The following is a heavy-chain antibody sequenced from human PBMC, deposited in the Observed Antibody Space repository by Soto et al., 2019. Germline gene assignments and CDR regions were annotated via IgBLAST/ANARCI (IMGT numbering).Heavy chain of an antibody. J-gene: IGHJ6*02. V-gene: IGHV3-23*01. Sequence: EVHLLESGGGLVQPGGSLRLSCEASGFTFSNYAMSWVRQAPGRGLQWVSTVTSSGDSTYYADSVRGRFTVSRDKSENTLFLHMSSLTVDNTDVYYCGKAAAYWGGDCSGCYYYGMDVWGQGTTVTVSS. D-gene: IGHD2-21*02. CDR2: VTSSGDST. CDR1: GFTFSNYA. CDR3: GKAAAYWGGDCSGCYYYGMDV.